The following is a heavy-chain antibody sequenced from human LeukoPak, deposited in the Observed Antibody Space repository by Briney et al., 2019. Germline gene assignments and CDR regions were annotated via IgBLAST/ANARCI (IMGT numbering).Heavy chain of an antibody. CDR2: FDHEQDET. Sequence: ASVKVSCTVSGYTLTELSIHWVRQAPGKGLEWMGGFDHEQDETIYAQQFQGRVTMTEDTSTDTAYMELSSLRSEDTAVYYCARDLGLGNYRPFDYWGQGTLVTVSS. J-gene: IGHJ4*02. CDR1: GYTLTELS. CDR3: ARDLGLGNYRPFDY. D-gene: IGHD4-11*01. V-gene: IGHV1-24*01.